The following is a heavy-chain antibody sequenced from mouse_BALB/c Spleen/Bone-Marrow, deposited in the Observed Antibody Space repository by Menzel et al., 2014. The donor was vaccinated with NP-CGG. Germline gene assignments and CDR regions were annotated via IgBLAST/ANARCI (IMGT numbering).Heavy chain of an antibody. CDR1: GFPLSSYG. D-gene: IGHD1-1*01. Sequence: QVQLQQSGPGLVAPSQSLSITCTVSGFPLSSYGVHWVRQCPGKGLEWLGIIWAGGGTNYNSALMSGLSISKDNSKSQVFLKMNSLQTDDTAMYYCARGDYGSTYWFAYWGQGTLVTVSA. J-gene: IGHJ3*01. V-gene: IGHV2-9*02. CDR2: IWAGGGT. CDR3: ARGDYGSTYWFAY.